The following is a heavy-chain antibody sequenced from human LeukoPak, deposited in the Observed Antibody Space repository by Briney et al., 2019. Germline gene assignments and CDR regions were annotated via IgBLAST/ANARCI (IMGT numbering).Heavy chain of an antibody. Sequence: ASVKVSCKASGYTFTSYGISWVRQAPGQGLEWMGWISAYNGNTNYAQKLQGRVTMATDTSTSTAYMELRSLRSDDTAVYYCAAYCSGGSCYIRWGQGTLVTVSS. CDR2: ISAYNGNT. D-gene: IGHD2-15*01. V-gene: IGHV1-18*01. CDR1: GYTFTSYG. J-gene: IGHJ4*02. CDR3: AAYCSGGSCYIR.